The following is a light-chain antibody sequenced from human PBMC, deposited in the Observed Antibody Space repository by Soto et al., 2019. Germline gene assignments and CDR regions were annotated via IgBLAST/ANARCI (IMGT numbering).Light chain of an antibody. CDR1: QSVSSN. J-gene: IGKJ5*01. CDR2: GAS. V-gene: IGKV3D-15*01. Sequence: EIGMTQSPAALSVSPGERATLSCRASQSVSSNLAWYQQKPGQAPRLLIYGASTRATGVPARFSGSGSGTEFTLTISSLQSEDFAVYYCQQYNNWPPIPFGQGTRPAVK. CDR3: QQYNNWPPIP.